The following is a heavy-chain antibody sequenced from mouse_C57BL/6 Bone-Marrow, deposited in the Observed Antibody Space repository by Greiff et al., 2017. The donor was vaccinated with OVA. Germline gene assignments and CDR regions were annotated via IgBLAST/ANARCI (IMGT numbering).Heavy chain of an antibody. Sequence: VQLVESGPELVKPGASVKLSCKASGYTFTSYDINWVKQRPGQGLEWIGWIYPRDGSTKYNEKFKGKATLTVDTSSSTAYLELHSLTSEDSAVYFCARSTLWLRRGFDDWGQGTTLTVSS. CDR3: ARSTLWLRRGFDD. V-gene: IGHV1-85*01. D-gene: IGHD2-2*01. CDR2: IYPRDGST. CDR1: GYTFTSYD. J-gene: IGHJ2*01.